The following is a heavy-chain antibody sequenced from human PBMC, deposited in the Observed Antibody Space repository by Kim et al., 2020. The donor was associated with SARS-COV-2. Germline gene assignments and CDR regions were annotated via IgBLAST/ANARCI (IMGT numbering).Heavy chain of an antibody. V-gene: IGHV3-30*18. D-gene: IGHD3-10*01. CDR1: GFTFSSYG. CDR2: ISYDGSNK. J-gene: IGHJ4*02. Sequence: GGSLRLSCAASGFTFSSYGMHWVRQAPGKGLEWVAVISYDGSNKYYADSVKGRFTISRDNSKNTLYLQMNSLRAEDTAVYYCAKDTSGSYIIDWGQGTLVTVSS. CDR3: AKDTSGSYIID.